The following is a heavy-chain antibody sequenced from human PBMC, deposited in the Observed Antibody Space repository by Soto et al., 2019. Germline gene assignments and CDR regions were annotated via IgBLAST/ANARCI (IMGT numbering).Heavy chain of an antibody. J-gene: IGHJ4*02. CDR2: VNPILSMS. V-gene: IGHV1-69*02. CDR3: ASSYGSGYRAFDY. D-gene: IGHD3-10*01. CDR1: GATFNFYS. Sequence: QVQLVQSGAEVKRPGSSVKVSCKASGATFNFYSINWVRQAPGVGLEWVGRVNPILSMSNYAQRFQGRVTMTAEKSTSTAYMELRSLRSEDTAIYYCASSYGSGYRAFDYWGQGALVTVSS.